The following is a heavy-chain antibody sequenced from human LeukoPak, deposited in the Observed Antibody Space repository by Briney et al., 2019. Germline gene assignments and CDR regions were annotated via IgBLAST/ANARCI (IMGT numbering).Heavy chain of an antibody. CDR2: INQDRTEK. V-gene: IGHV3-7*01. J-gene: IGHJ4*02. CDR1: AFTFSRYW. Sequence: GGSLRLPCAASAFTFSRYWMSRVRQAPGEGLEWVANINQDRTEKYCVDSVKGRFTISRDNAKNSLYLQMNSLRAEDTAVYYCARDQGYSLYWGQGTLATVSS. CDR3: ARDQGYSLY. D-gene: IGHD5-18*01.